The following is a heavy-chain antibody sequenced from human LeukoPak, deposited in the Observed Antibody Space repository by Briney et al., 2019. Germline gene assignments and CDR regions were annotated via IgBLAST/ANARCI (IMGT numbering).Heavy chain of an antibody. CDR3: ARHRTNPGSYYQLDHFDY. CDR1: GYSYTSYW. Sequence: GESLNISCKGSGYSYTSYWIRWLGQIPAKGLAWMGLIYPEYSDTRYSPSFQGHVTISADKSTSTAYLQWSSLKASDTAMYYCARHRTNPGSYYQLDHFDYWGQGTLVTVSS. CDR2: IYPEYSDT. J-gene: IGHJ4*02. D-gene: IGHD1-26*01. V-gene: IGHV5-51*01.